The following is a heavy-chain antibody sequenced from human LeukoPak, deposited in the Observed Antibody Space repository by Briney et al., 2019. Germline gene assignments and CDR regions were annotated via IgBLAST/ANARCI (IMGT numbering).Heavy chain of an antibody. CDR1: GFTFDDYG. V-gene: IGHV3-20*04. CDR3: AKEIVRYFDY. CDR2: INWNGGST. J-gene: IGHJ4*02. Sequence: PGGSLRLSRAASGFTFDDYGMSWFRQAPGKGLEWVSGINWNGGSTGYADSVKGRFTISRDNAKNSLYLQMNSLRAEDTALYYCAKEIVRYFDYWGQGTLVTVSS. D-gene: IGHD5-12*01.